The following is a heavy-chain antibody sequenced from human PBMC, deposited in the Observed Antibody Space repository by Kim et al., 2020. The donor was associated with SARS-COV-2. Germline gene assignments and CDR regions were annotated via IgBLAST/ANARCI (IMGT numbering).Heavy chain of an antibody. Sequence: ASVKVSCESSGFTFSTYDVQWVRQATGQGLEWMGKMNPARGDTAYAQRFKGRVTMTSNTSMNTVYLELSGLRSEDTGVYFCATRGYYANGVYTSQTHFGLGIWDRGTTVTVSS. J-gene: IGHJ6*02. V-gene: IGHV1-8*01. CDR3: ATRGYYANGVYTSQTHFGLGI. CDR2: MNPARGDT. CDR1: GFTFSTYD. D-gene: IGHD2-8*01.